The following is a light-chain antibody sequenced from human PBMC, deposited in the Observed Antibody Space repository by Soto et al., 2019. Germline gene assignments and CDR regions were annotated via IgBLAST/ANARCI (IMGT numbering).Light chain of an antibody. V-gene: IGKV1-39*01. CDR1: QSISNY. CDR3: QQSYSTPLT. CDR2: DAS. J-gene: IGKJ4*01. Sequence: DIQMTQSPSSLSASVGGRVTITCRTSQSISNYLNWYQQKPGKAPKLLIYDASSLQSGVPSRFSGSGSGIDFTLTITILQPEDFATYYCQQSYSTPLTFGGGTKVEIK.